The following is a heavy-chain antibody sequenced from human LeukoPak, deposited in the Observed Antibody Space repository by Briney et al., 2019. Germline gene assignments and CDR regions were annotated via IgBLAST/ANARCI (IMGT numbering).Heavy chain of an antibody. J-gene: IGHJ4*02. CDR3: AKLGDDY. V-gene: IGHV3-7*01. CDR1: GFTFGRYW. D-gene: IGHD3-10*01. CDR2: IKQDGSEK. Sequence: GGPLRLSCAASGFTFGRYWMTWVRQAPGKGLEWVANIKQDGSEKDYVDSVKGRFTISRDNAESSLYLQMNSLRAEDTAVYYCAKLGDDYWGQGTLVTVSS.